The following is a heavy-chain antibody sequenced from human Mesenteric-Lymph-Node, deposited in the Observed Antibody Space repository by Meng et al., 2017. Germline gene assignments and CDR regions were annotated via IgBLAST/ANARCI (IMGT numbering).Heavy chain of an antibody. CDR3: AKPTTERDYGDCGFDY. Sequence: RSLRLSCAASGFIFSSYTMHWVRQAPGKGLEWMAVISYDGVNRYYADSVKGRFTISRDNSKNTLYLQMNSLRAEDTAVYYCAKPTTERDYGDCGFDYWGQGTLVTVSS. D-gene: IGHD4-17*01. CDR2: ISYDGVNR. J-gene: IGHJ4*02. CDR1: GFIFSSYT. V-gene: IGHV3-30-3*02.